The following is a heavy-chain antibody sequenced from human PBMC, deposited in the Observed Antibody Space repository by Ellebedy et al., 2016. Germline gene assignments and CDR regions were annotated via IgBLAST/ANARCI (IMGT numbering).Heavy chain of an antibody. CDR1: GGSISSYY. CDR2: IYYSGST. Sequence: SETLSLXXTVSGGSISSYYWSWIRQPPGKGLEWIGYIYYSGSTYYNPSLKSRVTISVDTSKNQFSLKLSSVTAADTAVYYCATTSGWPIDAFDVWGQGTMVTVSS. D-gene: IGHD6-19*01. V-gene: IGHV4-59*04. J-gene: IGHJ3*01. CDR3: ATTSGWPIDAFDV.